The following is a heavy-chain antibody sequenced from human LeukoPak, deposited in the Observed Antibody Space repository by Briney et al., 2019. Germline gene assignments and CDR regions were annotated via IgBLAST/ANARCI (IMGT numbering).Heavy chain of an antibody. V-gene: IGHV5-51*01. D-gene: IGHD2-2*01. CDR1: GYSFTSYW. CDR3: ARPAVLGYCSSTSCFDY. Sequence: GESLKISCKGSGYSFTSYWIGWVRQMPGKGLEWMGMIYPGDSDTRYSPSFQGQVTISADKSISTAYLQWSSLKASDTAMYYCARPAVLGYCSSTSCFDYWGLGTLVTVSS. CDR2: IYPGDSDT. J-gene: IGHJ4*02.